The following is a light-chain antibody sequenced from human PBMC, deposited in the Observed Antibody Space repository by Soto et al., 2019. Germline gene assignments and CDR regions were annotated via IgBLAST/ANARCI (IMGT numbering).Light chain of an antibody. CDR2: DAS. CDR3: LQYHNLWA. J-gene: IGKJ1*01. Sequence: DIQMTQSPSTLSASVGDRVTITCRASEKINKWLAWYQQKPGKAPKLLISDASSLESGVPSRFSGSGSGTEFTLTISSLQSEDFTVYSCLQYHNLWAFGQGTKVEIK. V-gene: IGKV1-5*01. CDR1: EKINKW.